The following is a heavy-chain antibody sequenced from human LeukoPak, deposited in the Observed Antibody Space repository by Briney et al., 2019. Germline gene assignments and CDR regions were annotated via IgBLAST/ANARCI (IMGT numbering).Heavy chain of an antibody. CDR2: INPNSGGT. D-gene: IGHD3-22*01. J-gene: IGHJ3*02. CDR3: AREYDSSGLKAFDI. V-gene: IGHV1-2*02. CDR1: GYTFTGYY. Sequence: GASVKVSCKASGYTFTGYYMHWVRQAPGQGLEWMGWINPNSGGTGSAQKFQGRVIITRDTSITTAYMELSRLRSDDTALYYCAREYDSSGLKAFDIWGQGTMVTVSS.